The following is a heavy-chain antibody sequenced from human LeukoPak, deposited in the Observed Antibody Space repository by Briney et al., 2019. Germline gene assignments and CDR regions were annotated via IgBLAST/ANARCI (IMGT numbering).Heavy chain of an antibody. Sequence: SETLSLTCTVSGGSTSSGSYYWRWIRQPAGRGLEWIGRIYTSGSTNYNPSLKSRVTISVDTSKNQFSLKLSSVTAADTAVYYCARDSRRDGYNLYAFDIWGQGTMVTVSS. V-gene: IGHV4-61*02. CDR2: IYTSGST. CDR3: ARDSRRDGYNLYAFDI. D-gene: IGHD5-24*01. J-gene: IGHJ3*02. CDR1: GGSTSSGSYY.